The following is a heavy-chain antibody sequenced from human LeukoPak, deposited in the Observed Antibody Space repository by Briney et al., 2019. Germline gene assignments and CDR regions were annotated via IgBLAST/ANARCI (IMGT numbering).Heavy chain of an antibody. Sequence: GGSLRLSCAASGFTFSSYGMHWVRQAPGKGLEWVAVIWYNGSNKYYADSVKGRFTISRDNSKNTLYLQMNSLRAEDTAVYYCARQPGAGWFDPWGQGTPVTVSS. D-gene: IGHD3-10*01. CDR1: GFTFSSYG. V-gene: IGHV3-33*01. CDR2: IWYNGSNK. CDR3: ARQPGAGWFDP. J-gene: IGHJ5*02.